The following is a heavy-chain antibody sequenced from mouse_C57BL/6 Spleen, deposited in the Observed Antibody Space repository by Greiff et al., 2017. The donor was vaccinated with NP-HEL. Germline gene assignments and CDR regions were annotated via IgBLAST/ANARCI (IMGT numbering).Heavy chain of an antibody. CDR3: ARQSGNYGAMDY. CDR1: EYEFPSHD. Sequence: EVHLVESGGGLVQPGESLKLSCESNEYEFPSHDMSWVRKTPEKRLELVAAINSDGGSTYYPDTMERRFIISRDNTKKARYLQMSSLRSDDTALYYCARQSGNYGAMDYWGQGTSVTVSS. V-gene: IGHV5-2*01. CDR2: INSDGGST. J-gene: IGHJ4*01. D-gene: IGHD2-1*01.